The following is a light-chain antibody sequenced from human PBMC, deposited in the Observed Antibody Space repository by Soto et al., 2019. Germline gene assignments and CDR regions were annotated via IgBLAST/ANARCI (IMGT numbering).Light chain of an antibody. Sequence: MTHSPDPVSVPPVEGVTLSCRASQSVSANLAWYQQKPGQAPRLLISGASTRATGIPARFSGTGSGTEFTLTISSLQSEDFAEYHCQQYNNWPHRFGQGTKVDIK. J-gene: IGKJ1*01. CDR1: QSVSAN. CDR2: GAS. CDR3: QQYNNWPHR. V-gene: IGKV3-15*01.